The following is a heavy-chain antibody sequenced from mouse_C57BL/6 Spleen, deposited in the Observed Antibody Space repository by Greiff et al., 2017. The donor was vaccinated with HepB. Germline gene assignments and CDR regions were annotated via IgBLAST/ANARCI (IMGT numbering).Heavy chain of an antibody. J-gene: IGHJ2*01. CDR2: IDPETGGT. CDR3: TRVGADYFDY. CDR1: GYTFTDYE. Sequence: QVQLKQSGAELVRPGASVTLSCKASGYTFTDYEMHWVKQTPVHGLEWIGAIDPETGGTAYNQKFKGKAILTADKSSSTAYMELRSLTSEDSAVYYCTRVGADYFDYWGQGTTLTVSS. V-gene: IGHV1-15*01.